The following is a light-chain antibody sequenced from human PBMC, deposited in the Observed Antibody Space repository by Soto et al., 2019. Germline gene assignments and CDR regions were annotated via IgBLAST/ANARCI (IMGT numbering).Light chain of an antibody. V-gene: IGKV1-9*01. CDR2: GVS. CDR1: QRVSSY. J-gene: IGKJ2*01. Sequence: IQLTQSPSFLSASVGDRVTITCRASQRVSSYLNWYQQKPGKTPKLLISGVSTLESGVSSRFSGSGSTTDFTLKISSLQPEDFATYYCLQIHTFPRTFGQGTKVEIK. CDR3: LQIHTFPRT.